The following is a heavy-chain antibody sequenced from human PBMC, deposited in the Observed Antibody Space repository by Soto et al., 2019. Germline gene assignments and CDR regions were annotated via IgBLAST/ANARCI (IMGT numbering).Heavy chain of an antibody. J-gene: IGHJ6*03. CDR3: ARSYGAYYYYYYMDV. V-gene: IGHV4-59*01. CDR1: GGSISSYY. Sequence: SETLSLTCTVSGGSISSYYWSWIRQPPGKGLEWIGYIYYSGSTNYNPSLKSRVTISVDTSKNQFSLKLSSVTAADTAVYYCARSYGAYYYYYYMDVWGKGTTVTVSS. D-gene: IGHD3-16*01. CDR2: IYYSGST.